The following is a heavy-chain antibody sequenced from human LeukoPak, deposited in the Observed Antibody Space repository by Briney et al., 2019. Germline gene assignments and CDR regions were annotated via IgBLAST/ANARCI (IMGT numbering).Heavy chain of an antibody. CDR2: ISTTSSTR. CDR3: LFSGVGGVGPP. V-gene: IGHV3-48*04. J-gene: IGHJ5*02. CDR1: GFTFSSYV. D-gene: IGHD3-9*01. Sequence: GGSLRLSCAASGFTFSSYVMSWIRQAPGKGLEWLSCISTTSSTRYYADSVKGRFTISRDNAKKSLYLQVNSLRAEDTAVYYCLFSGVGGVGPPWGQGTLVTVSS.